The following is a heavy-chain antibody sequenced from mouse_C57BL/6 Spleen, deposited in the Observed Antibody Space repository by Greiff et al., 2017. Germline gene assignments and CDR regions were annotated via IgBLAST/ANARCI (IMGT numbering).Heavy chain of an antibody. CDR2: IDPSDSET. D-gene: IGHD2-4*01. CDR3: ANDYDDAWFAY. V-gene: IGHV1-52*01. J-gene: IGHJ3*01. CDR1: GYTFTSYW. Sequence: QVQLQQPGAELVRPGSSVKLSCKASGYTFTSYWMHWVKQRPIQGLEWIGNIDPSDSETHYNQKFKDKATLTVDKSSSTAYMQLSSLTSEDSAVYYCANDYDDAWFAYWGQGTLVTVSA.